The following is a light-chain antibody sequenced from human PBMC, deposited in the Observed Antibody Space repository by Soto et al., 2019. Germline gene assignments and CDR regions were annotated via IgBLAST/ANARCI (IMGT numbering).Light chain of an antibody. CDR1: SSDIGRYSY. V-gene: IGLV2-14*01. Sequence: QSVLTQPASVSGSPGQSIAISCTGTSSDIGRYSYVSWYQQHPGKAPKLIIYEVSYRPSGVSTRFPGSKSDNTASLTISGLQAEDEADYFCNSYSTTRSPHGLFGGGTQVTVL. CDR2: EVS. J-gene: IGLJ2*01. CDR3: NSYSTTRSPHGL.